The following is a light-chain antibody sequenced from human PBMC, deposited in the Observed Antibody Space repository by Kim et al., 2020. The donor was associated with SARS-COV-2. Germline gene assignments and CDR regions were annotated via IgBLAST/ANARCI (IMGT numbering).Light chain of an antibody. V-gene: IGKV1-5*03. Sequence: DIQMTQSPSTLSASVGDSVTITCRASRSISFWLAWYQQKPGKAPKVLIYKASTLQSGIPSRFSGSGSGTEFTLTISSLQPDDSATYYCQQYNSYRTFGQGTKLEI. CDR2: KAS. CDR1: RSISFW. J-gene: IGKJ2*02. CDR3: QQYNSYRT.